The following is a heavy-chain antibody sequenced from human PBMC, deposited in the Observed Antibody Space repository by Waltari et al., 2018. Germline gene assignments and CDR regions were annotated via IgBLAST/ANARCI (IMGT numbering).Heavy chain of an antibody. D-gene: IGHD3-22*01. CDR1: GFTFSSYW. V-gene: IGHV3-7*01. CDR3: AREGYYDSSGYDY. CDR2: KKQDGSEK. Sequence: EVQLVESGGGLVQPGGSLRLSCAASGFTFSSYWMSWVRRAPGKGLGWVANKKQDGSEKYYVDSVKGRFTISRDNAKNSLYLQMNSLRAEDTAVYYCAREGYYDSSGYDYWGQGTLVTVSS. J-gene: IGHJ4*02.